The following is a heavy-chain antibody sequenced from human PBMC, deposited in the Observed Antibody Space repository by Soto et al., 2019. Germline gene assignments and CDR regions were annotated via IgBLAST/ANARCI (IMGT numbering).Heavy chain of an antibody. CDR3: ARDGGSIFDY. V-gene: IGHV4-59*01. CDR1: GGSISSYY. CDR2: IYYSGST. J-gene: IGHJ4*02. D-gene: IGHD2-15*01. Sequence: PSETLSLTCTVSGGSISSYYWSWIRQPPGKGLEWIGYIYYSGSTNYNPSLKSRVTISVDTSKNQFSLKLSSVTAADTAVYYCARDGGSIFDYWGQGTLVTVSS.